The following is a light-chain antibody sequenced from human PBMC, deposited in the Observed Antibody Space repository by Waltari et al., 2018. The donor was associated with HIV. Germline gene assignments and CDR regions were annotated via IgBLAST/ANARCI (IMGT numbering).Light chain of an antibody. J-gene: IGLJ2*01. CDR2: SNN. CDR1: SSNIGRNT. V-gene: IGLV1-44*01. CDR3: ALWDDSLNGVL. Sequence: QSELSQPPSASGTPGQRVAISCSGSSSNIGRNTVNWYQQLPGKAPKLLIHSNNQRPSVVPDRFSAAKYGTSASLAITGLQSEDEADYYCALWDDSLNGVLFGGGTKLTVL.